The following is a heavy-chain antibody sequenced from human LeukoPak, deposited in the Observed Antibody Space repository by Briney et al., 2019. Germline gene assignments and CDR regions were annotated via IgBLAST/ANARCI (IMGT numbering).Heavy chain of an antibody. CDR2: IKEDGSEK. CDR1: GFTSSSHW. Sequence: GGSLRLSCAASGFTSSSHWMSWVRQAPGKGLEWVANIKEDGSEKNYVDSVKGRFTISRDNAKNSLYLQMNSLRVVDTAVYHCARVGTAVVPVFHWHFDLWGRGTLVTVSS. D-gene: IGHD2-2*01. CDR3: ARVGTAVVPVFHWHFDL. V-gene: IGHV3-7*01. J-gene: IGHJ2*01.